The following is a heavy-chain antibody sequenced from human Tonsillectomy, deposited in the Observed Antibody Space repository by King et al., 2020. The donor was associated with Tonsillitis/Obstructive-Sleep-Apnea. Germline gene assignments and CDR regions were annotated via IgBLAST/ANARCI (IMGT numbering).Heavy chain of an antibody. CDR3: ARVRKPREGGTIFGVVPIYYMDV. D-gene: IGHD3-3*01. J-gene: IGHJ6*03. CDR1: GGSFSGYY. Sequence: VQLQQWGAGLLKPSETLSLTCAVYGGSFSGYYWSWIRQPPGKGLEWIGEINHSGSTNYNPSLKSRVTISVDTSKNQFSLKLSSVTAADTAMYYCARVRKPREGGTIFGVVPIYYMDVWGKGTTVTVSS. V-gene: IGHV4-34*01. CDR2: INHSGST.